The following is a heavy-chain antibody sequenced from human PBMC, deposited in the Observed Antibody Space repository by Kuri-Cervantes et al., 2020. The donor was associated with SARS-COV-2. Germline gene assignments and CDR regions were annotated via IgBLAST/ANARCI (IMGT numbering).Heavy chain of an antibody. CDR2: LYYSGSS. J-gene: IGHJ6*03. D-gene: IGHD3-3*01. CDR3: ARVTYYGFWSGYYKADEYYYYYYMDV. Sequence: SETLSLTCTVSGGSISSSSYYWGWIRPPPGKGREWIGSLYYSGSSNHNPSLKSRVTISVDTSKNQFSLKLSSVTAADTAVYYCARVTYYGFWSGYYKADEYYYYYYMDVWGKGTTVTVSS. V-gene: IGHV4-39*07. CDR1: GGSISSSSYY.